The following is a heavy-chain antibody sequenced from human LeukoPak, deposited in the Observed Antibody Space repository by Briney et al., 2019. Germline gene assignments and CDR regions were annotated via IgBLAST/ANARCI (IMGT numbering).Heavy chain of an antibody. J-gene: IGHJ4*02. CDR2: INPNNGGT. CDR3: EKRIEGAHQLIDF. Sequence: ASVKVSFKASGYTFTDHYMHWVRQAPGQGLEWMGWINPNNGGTNFAQKFQGRVTMTRDTSISTVYMELSSLTSDDTAVYYCEKRIEGAHQLIDFWGRETQV. V-gene: IGHV1-2*02. CDR1: GYTFTDHY. D-gene: IGHD1-26*01.